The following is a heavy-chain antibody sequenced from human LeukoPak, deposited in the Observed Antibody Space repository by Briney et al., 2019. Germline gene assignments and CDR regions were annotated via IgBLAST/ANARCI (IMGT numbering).Heavy chain of an antibody. CDR3: ATVIRYCSSTSCYTGWFDP. V-gene: IGHV1-24*01. Sequence: ASVKVSCKVSGYTLTELPMHWVRQAPGKGLEWMGGFDPEDGETIYAQKFRGRVTMTEDTSTDTAYMELSSLRSEDTAVYYCATVIRYCSSTSCYTGWFDPWGQGTLVTVSS. CDR1: GYTLTELP. D-gene: IGHD2-2*02. J-gene: IGHJ5*02. CDR2: FDPEDGET.